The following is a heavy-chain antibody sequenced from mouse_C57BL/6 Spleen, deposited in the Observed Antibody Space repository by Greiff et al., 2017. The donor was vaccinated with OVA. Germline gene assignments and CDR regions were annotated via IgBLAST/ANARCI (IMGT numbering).Heavy chain of an antibody. Sequence: QVQLQQPGTELVKPGASVKLSCKASGYTFTSYWMHWVKQRPGQGLAWIGNINPSNGGTNTNEKFKSKATLTVDKSSSTAYMQLSSLTSEDAAVYYCAGWLLPAWFAYWGQGTLVTVSA. CDR2: INPSNGGT. CDR1: GYTFTSYW. J-gene: IGHJ3*01. CDR3: AGWLLPAWFAY. V-gene: IGHV1-53*01. D-gene: IGHD2-3*01.